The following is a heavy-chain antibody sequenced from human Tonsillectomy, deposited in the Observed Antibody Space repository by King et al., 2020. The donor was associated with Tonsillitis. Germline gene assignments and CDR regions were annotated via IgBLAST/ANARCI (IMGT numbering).Heavy chain of an antibody. J-gene: IGHJ4*02. CDR2: ISGNAGST. CDR1: GFTFSSYA. Sequence: EVQLVESGGGLVQPGGSLRLSCAASGFTFSSYAMSWVRQAPGKGLEWVSAISGNAGSTYYADSVKGRFTISRDNSKNTLYLQMNSLRGDDTAVYYCAKDYYDSSGYYRGFDYWGQGTLVTVSS. V-gene: IGHV3-23*04. CDR3: AKDYYDSSGYYRGFDY. D-gene: IGHD3-22*01.